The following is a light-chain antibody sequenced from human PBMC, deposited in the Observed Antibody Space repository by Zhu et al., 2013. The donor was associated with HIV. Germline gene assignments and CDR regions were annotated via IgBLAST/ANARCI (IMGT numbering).Light chain of an antibody. CDR2: DAS. Sequence: EIVLTQSPATLSFSPGERATLSCRASQSVNRNLAWYQQKPGQPPRLLIYDASNRATGIPARFSGSGSGTDFTLTISSLEPEDFAVYYCHQRSNWPHSFGQGTKLEIK. CDR1: QSVNRN. J-gene: IGKJ2*03. CDR3: HQRSNWPHS. V-gene: IGKV3-11*01.